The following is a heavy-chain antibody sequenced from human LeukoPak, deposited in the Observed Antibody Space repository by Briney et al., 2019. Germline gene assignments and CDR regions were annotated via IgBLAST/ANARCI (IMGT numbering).Heavy chain of an antibody. D-gene: IGHD3-10*01. CDR1: GFTFSSYA. CDR3: AAGSGSYYPDYYGMDV. J-gene: IGHJ6*02. CDR2: ISYDESNK. V-gene: IGHV3-30-3*01. Sequence: GGSLRLSCAASGFTFSSYAMHWVRQAPGKGLEWVAVISYDESNKYYADPVKGRFTISRDNSKNTLYLQMNSLRAEDTAVYYCAAGSGSYYPDYYGMDVWGQGTTVTVSS.